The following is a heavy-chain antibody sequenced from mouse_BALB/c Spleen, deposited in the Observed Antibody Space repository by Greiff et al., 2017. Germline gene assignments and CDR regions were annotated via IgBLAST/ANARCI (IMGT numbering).Heavy chain of an antibody. D-gene: IGHD2-2*01. CDR2: ISSGSSTI. CDR1: GFTFSSFG. Sequence: EVQLVESGGGLVQPGGSRKLSCAASGFTFSSFGMHWVRQAPEKGLEWVAYISSGSSTIYYADTVKGRFTISRDNPKNTLFLQMTSLRSEDTAMYYCARWGLRLGYWYFGVWGAGTTGTVSS. J-gene: IGHJ1*01. V-gene: IGHV5-17*02. CDR3: ARWGLRLGYWYFGV.